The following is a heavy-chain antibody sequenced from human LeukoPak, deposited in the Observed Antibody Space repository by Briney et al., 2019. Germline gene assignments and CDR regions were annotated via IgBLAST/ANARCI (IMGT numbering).Heavy chain of an antibody. Sequence: ASVKVSCKASGYSFTTYGISWVRQAPGQGLEWMGWSSGNSGRTDYSPKLQDRVTMTTDTSTSTAYMELRSLTSADTGTYYCARVGSAYGDLLEYDYWGQGTLVTVSS. V-gene: IGHV1-18*01. J-gene: IGHJ4*02. D-gene: IGHD4-17*01. CDR1: GYSFTTYG. CDR2: SSGNSGRT. CDR3: ARVGSAYGDLLEYDY.